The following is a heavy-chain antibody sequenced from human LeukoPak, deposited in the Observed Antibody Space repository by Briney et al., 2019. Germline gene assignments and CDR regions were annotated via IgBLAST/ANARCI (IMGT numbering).Heavy chain of an antibody. V-gene: IGHV1-46*01. Sequence: ASVTVSCKASGYTFTSYYMHWVRQAPGQGLEWMGIINPSGGSTSYAQKFQGRVTMTRDTSTSTVYMELSSLRSEDTAVYYCARGHIVVVVAASDAFDIWGQGTMVTVSS. J-gene: IGHJ3*02. CDR3: ARGHIVVVVAASDAFDI. CDR2: INPSGGST. CDR1: GYTFTSYY. D-gene: IGHD2-15*01.